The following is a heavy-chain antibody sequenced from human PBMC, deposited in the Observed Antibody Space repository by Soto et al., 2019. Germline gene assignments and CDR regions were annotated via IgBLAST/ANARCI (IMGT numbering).Heavy chain of an antibody. CDR2: IYHSGST. CDR3: ARPYGGYRGGFDY. V-gene: IGHV4-4*02. CDR1: SGSISSSNW. D-gene: IGHD5-12*01. Sequence: QVQLQESGPGLVKPSGTLSLTFAVSSGSISSSNWWSWVRQPPGTGLEWIGEIYHSGSTNYNPSLKSRFTIAVDKSENQCSLKLSSVTAGDTAVYYCARPYGGYRGGFDYWGQGTLVTVSS. J-gene: IGHJ4*02.